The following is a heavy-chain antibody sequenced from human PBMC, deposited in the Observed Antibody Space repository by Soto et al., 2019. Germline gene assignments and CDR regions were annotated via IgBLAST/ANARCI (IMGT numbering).Heavy chain of an antibody. D-gene: IGHD3-10*01. CDR1: GFTFSSYG. J-gene: IGHJ4*02. CDR2: SSATGAGT. CDR3: AKDRRAGGNYGFYSDF. V-gene: IGHV3-23*01. Sequence: PGGSLTLSCAASGFTFSSYGMTWVRQAPGKGLEWVSFSSATGAGTYYADSVKGRFTISRDNSKNTLYLQMTSLRADDTAVYYCAKDRRAGGNYGFYSDFWGQGALVPAS.